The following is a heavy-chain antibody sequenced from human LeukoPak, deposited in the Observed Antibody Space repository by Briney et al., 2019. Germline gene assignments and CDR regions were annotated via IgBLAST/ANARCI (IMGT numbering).Heavy chain of an antibody. D-gene: IGHD2-2*01. CDR2: IYYSGST. CDR3: ARDLSSYFDY. Sequence: SETLSLTCTVSGGSISSYYWSWIRQPPGKGLEWIGYIYYSGSTNYNPSLKSRVTISVNTSKNQFSLKLSSVTAADTAVYYCARDLSSYFDYWGQGTLVTVSS. V-gene: IGHV4-59*01. J-gene: IGHJ4*02. CDR1: GGSISSYY.